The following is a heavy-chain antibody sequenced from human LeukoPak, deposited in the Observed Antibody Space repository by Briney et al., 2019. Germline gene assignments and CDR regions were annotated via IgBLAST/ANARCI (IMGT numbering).Heavy chain of an antibody. CDR1: GYIFTGYY. V-gene: IGHV1-2*02. D-gene: IGHD5-18*01. Sequence: AASVKVSCKASGYIFTGYYIHWVRQAPGQGLEWMGWINPNSGGTNYAQKFQGRVTMTRDTSISTAYMELSRLRSDDTAVYYCARDTGVVDTAMVDYWGQGTLVTVSS. CDR2: INPNSGGT. CDR3: ARDTGVVDTAMVDY. J-gene: IGHJ4*02.